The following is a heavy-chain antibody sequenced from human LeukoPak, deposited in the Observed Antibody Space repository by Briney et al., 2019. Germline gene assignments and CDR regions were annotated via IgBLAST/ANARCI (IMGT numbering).Heavy chain of an antibody. D-gene: IGHD6-19*01. V-gene: IGHV3-73*01. CDR1: GFTFSGSA. J-gene: IGHJ6*02. CDR3: TSMRKTIAVAGRYYYYGMDV. Sequence: GGSLRLSCAASGFTFSGSAMHWVRQASGKGLEWVGRIRSKANSYATAYAASVKGRFTISRDDSKNTAYLQMNSLKTEDTAVYYCTSMRKTIAVAGRYYYYGMDVWGQGTTVTVSS. CDR2: IRSKANSYAT.